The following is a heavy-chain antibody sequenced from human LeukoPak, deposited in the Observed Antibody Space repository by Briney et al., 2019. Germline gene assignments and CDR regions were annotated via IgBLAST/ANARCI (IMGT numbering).Heavy chain of an antibody. J-gene: IGHJ3*02. V-gene: IGHV4-39*07. Sequence: SETLSLTCTVSGGSISSSSYYWGWIRQPPGKGLEWIGSIYHSGSTYYNPSLKSRVTISVDTSKNQFSLKLSSVTAADTAVYYCAREMDCSSTSCYTGAFDIWGQGTMVTVSS. D-gene: IGHD2-2*02. CDR3: AREMDCSSTSCYTGAFDI. CDR2: IYHSGST. CDR1: GGSISSSSYY.